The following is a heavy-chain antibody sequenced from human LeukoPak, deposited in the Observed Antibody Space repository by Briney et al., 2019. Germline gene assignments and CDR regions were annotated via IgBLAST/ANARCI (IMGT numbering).Heavy chain of an antibody. Sequence: ASVNVSCKGTGSAFTICGISCVRQAPGQGLEWMGWISVYNGNTNYAQKLQGRVTMTADTSTTTAYMELRSLRSDDTALYYWARAYCSSASCRHFDYWGQGALVTVSS. V-gene: IGHV1-18*01. CDR2: ISVYNGNT. J-gene: IGHJ4*02. D-gene: IGHD2-2*01. CDR1: GSAFTICG. CDR3: ARAYCSSASCRHFDY.